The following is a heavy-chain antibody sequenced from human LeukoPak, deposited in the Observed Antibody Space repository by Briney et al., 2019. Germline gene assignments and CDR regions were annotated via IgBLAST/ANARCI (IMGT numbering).Heavy chain of an antibody. CDR2: IFHDGSKT. J-gene: IGHJ4*02. CDR3: AGDLSGSQIFDY. Sequence: GGSLGLSCAASGFPFSSYSMNWVRQAPGKGLEWVAAIFHDGSKTYHADSVKGRFTISRDNSKNTLYLQMNSLRAEDTAVYYCAGDLSGSQIFDYWGQGTLVTVSS. V-gene: IGHV3-30*03. D-gene: IGHD1-26*01. CDR1: GFPFSSYS.